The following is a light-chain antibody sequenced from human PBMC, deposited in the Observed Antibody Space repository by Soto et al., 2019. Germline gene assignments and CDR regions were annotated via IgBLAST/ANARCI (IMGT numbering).Light chain of an antibody. V-gene: IGKV3-20*01. Sequence: EIVLTQSPGTLSLSPGERATLSCRASQSVRSSYLAWYQQKPGQAPRLLIYGASSRATGTPDRFSGSGSGTAFALTISRLEPEDFSVYYCQQYGSASYTFGQGTKLEIK. J-gene: IGKJ2*01. CDR3: QQYGSASYT. CDR2: GAS. CDR1: QSVRSSY.